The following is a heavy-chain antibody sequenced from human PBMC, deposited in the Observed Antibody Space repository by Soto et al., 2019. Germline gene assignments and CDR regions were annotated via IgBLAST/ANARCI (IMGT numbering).Heavy chain of an antibody. J-gene: IGHJ4*02. CDR2: ISGSGGST. CDR3: AKGRLYIDNYPTNFDY. CDR1: GFTFSSYA. Sequence: EVQLLESGGGLVQPGGSLRLSCAASGFTFSSYAMSWVRQAPGKGLEWVSAISGSGGSTYYADSVKGRFTISRDNSKNTLYLQMNSLRAEDTAVYYCAKGRLYIDNYPTNFDYWGQGTLVTVSS. V-gene: IGHV3-23*01. D-gene: IGHD1-1*01.